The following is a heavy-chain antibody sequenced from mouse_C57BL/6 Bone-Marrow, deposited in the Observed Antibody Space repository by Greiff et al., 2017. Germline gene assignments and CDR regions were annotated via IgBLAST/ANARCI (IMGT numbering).Heavy chain of an antibody. CDR2: IYPGSGST. Sequence: VQLQQPGAELVKPGASVKMSCKASGYTFTSYWITWVKQRPGQGLEWIGDIYPGSGSTNYNEKFKSKATLTVDTSSSTAYMQLSSRTSEDSAVYYCAREITTVVPFAYWGQGTLVTVSA. CDR3: AREITTVVPFAY. D-gene: IGHD1-1*01. CDR1: GYTFTSYW. V-gene: IGHV1-55*01. J-gene: IGHJ3*01.